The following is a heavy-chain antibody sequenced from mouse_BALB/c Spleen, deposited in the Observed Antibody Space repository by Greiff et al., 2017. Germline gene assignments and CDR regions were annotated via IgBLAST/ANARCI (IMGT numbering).Heavy chain of an antibody. V-gene: IGHV1-4*01. Sequence: LKESGAELARPGASVKMSCKASGYTFTSYTMHWVKQRPGQGLEWIGYINPSSGYTNYNQKFKDKATLTADKSSSTAYMQLSSLTSEDSAVYYCARDPRRGYAMDYWGQGTSVTVSS. CDR3: ARDPRRGYAMDY. CDR2: INPSSGYT. D-gene: IGHD3-3*01. J-gene: IGHJ4*01. CDR1: GYTFTSYT.